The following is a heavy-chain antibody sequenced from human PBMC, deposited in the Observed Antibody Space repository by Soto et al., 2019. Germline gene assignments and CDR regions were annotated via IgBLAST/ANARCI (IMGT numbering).Heavy chain of an antibody. CDR2: IKQDGSEE. CDR1: GFTFSTYW. V-gene: IGHV3-7*03. D-gene: IGHD4-17*01. J-gene: IGHJ4*02. CDR3: ARVPRNGGYLDY. Sequence: GGSLRLSCAASGFTFSTYWMTWVRQAPGKGLEWVANIKQDGSEEYYVDSVKGRLTISRDNAKNSLYLQMRSVRAEDTAVYFCARVPRNGGYLDYWGQGTLVTVSS.